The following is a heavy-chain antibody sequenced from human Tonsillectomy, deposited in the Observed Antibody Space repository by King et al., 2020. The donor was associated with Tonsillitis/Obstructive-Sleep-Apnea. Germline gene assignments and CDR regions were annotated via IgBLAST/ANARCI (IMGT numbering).Heavy chain of an antibody. D-gene: IGHD6-19*01. CDR3: AKDKMWQVALSPFDL. CDR2: ISWNTANI. J-gene: IGHJ3*01. V-gene: IGHV3-9*01. Sequence: VQLVESGGGLVQPGMSLRLSCAASGFTFDDYAMHWVRQAPGKGLEWVSGISWNTANIVYADSVEGRFTISRDNDKNSLYLQMNSLRTEDTDLYYCAKDKMWQVALSPFDLWGQETMVTVS. CDR1: GFTFDDYA.